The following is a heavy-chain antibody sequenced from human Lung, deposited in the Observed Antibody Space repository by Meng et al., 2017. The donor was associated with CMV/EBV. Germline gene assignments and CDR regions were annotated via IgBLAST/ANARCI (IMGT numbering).Heavy chain of an antibody. Sequence: SXTXSLXXTVSGVSISNHYWSWIRQPPGKGLEWIGYVHYTGDTNYKPSLKSRLTTSVDTSKSQFSLKLSSVAAADTAVYFCARGRGYGLGYFDYWGQGTLVTVSS. V-gene: IGHV4-59*11. CDR2: VHYTGDT. D-gene: IGHD5-18*01. J-gene: IGHJ4*02. CDR1: GVSISNHY. CDR3: ARGRGYGLGYFDY.